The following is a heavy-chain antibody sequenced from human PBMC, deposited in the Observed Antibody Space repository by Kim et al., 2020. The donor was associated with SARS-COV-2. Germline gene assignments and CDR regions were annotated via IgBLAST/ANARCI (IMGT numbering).Heavy chain of an antibody. J-gene: IGHJ6*02. CDR1: GFTFSSYE. CDR3: ARERGVVRDYYYGMDV. V-gene: IGHV3-48*03. CDR2: VSSSGGTV. D-gene: IGHD3-3*01. Sequence: GGSLRLSCSASGFTFSSYEMNWVRQAPGQGLEWVSYVSSSGGTVYNADSVKGRFTISRDNAKNSLYLQMNSLRAEDTAVYYCARERGVVRDYYYGMDVWGQGTTVIVSS.